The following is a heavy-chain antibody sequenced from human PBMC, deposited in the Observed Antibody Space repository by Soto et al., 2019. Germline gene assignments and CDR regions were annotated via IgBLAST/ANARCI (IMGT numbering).Heavy chain of an antibody. CDR1: GGTFSSYA. CDR3: ARERGAAAGQYYYYGMDV. Sequence: QVQLVQSGAEVQKPGSSVKVSCKASGGTFSSYAISWVRQAPGQGLEWMGGIIPIFGTANYAQKFQGRVTITADESTSTAYMELSSLRSEDTAVYYCARERGAAAGQYYYYGMDVWGQGTTVTVSS. V-gene: IGHV1-69*01. CDR2: IIPIFGTA. J-gene: IGHJ6*02. D-gene: IGHD6-13*01.